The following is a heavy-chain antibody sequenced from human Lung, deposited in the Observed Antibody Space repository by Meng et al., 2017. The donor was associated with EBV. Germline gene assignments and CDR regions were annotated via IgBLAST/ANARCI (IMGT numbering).Heavy chain of an antibody. CDR3: ARLRLVWMFDY. CDR1: GDSIRSGVYC. J-gene: IGHJ4*02. Sequence: ESRPRLVKPCQTLSPTCTVSGDSIRSGVYCWSWIRQHPGKGLEWIGYIYYSGSTFYTPSLKSRATLSVDTSKNQFSLKLNSVTAADTAVYYCARLRLVWMFDYWGQGALVTVSS. D-gene: IGHD6-19*01. V-gene: IGHV4-31*03. CDR2: IYYSGST.